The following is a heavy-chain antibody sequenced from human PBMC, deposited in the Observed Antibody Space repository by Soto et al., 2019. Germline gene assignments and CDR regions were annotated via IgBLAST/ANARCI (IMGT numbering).Heavy chain of an antibody. CDR3: ARDRRYSESYTGQFYYGMDV. Sequence: QVQLVQSGAEVKKPGSSVKVSCKASGGTFSSYAISWVRQAPGQGLEWMGGITPIFGTANYAQKFQGRVTITADESTSTAYMRRRSRRSEDTAVYYCARDRRYSESYTGQFYYGMDVWGQGTTVAVSS. D-gene: IGHD1-26*01. CDR1: GGTFSSYA. J-gene: IGHJ6*02. V-gene: IGHV1-69*12. CDR2: ITPIFGTA.